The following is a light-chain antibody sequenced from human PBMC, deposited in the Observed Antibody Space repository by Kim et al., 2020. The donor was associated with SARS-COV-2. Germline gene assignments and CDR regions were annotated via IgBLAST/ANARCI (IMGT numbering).Light chain of an antibody. CDR3: SSYTSSSTFYV. V-gene: IGLV2-14*03. CDR2: DVS. Sequence: QSALTQPASVSGSPGQSITISCTGTSSDVGGYNYVSWYQQHPGKAPKLMIYDVSNRPSGVSYRFSGSKSGNTASLTISGLRAEDEADYYCSSYTSSSTFYVFGTGTKVTVL. J-gene: IGLJ1*01. CDR1: SSDVGGYNY.